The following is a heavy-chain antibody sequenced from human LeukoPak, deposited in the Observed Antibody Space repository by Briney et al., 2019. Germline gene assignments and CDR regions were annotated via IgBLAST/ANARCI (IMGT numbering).Heavy chain of an antibody. D-gene: IGHD3-22*01. CDR1: SYSISSGYY. V-gene: IGHV4-38-2*02. Sequence: SETLSLTCTVSSYSISSGYYWGWIRQPPGKGLEWIGSIYYSGSTYYNPPLKSRVTISVDTSKTRFSLKLSSVTATDTAVYYCARDSTNNYYDSSGLGDYWGQGTLVTVSS. CDR3: ARDSTNNYYDSSGLGDY. CDR2: IYYSGST. J-gene: IGHJ4*02.